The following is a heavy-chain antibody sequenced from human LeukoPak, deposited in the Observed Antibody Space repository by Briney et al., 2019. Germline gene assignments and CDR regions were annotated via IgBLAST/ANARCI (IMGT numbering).Heavy chain of an antibody. V-gene: IGHV1-3*04. CDR3: ARDDSSGWYLFDY. J-gene: IGHJ4*02. Sequence: EASVKVSCKASGYTFSNHAMHWVRQAPGQRLEWMGWINTGNGNTKYSQKIQDRITITRDTSASTAYMELRSLRSEDTAVYYCARDDSSGWYLFDYWGQGTLVTVSS. D-gene: IGHD6-19*01. CDR2: INTGNGNT. CDR1: GYTFSNHA.